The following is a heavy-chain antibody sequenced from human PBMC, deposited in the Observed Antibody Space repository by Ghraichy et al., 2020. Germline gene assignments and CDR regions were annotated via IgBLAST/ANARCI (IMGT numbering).Heavy chain of an antibody. J-gene: IGHJ6*02. CDR1: GGTFSSYA. CDR2: IIPILGIA. V-gene: IGHV1-69*04. D-gene: IGHD2-2*01. Sequence: SVKVSCKASGGTFSSYAISWVRQAPGQGLEWMGRIIPILGIANYAQKFQGRVTITADKSTSTAYMELSSLRSEDTAVYYCAREIVVVPADIGNYYYGMDVWGQGTTVTVSS. CDR3: AREIVVVPADIGNYYYGMDV.